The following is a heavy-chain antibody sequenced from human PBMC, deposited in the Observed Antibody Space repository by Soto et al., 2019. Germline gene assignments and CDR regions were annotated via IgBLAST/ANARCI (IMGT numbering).Heavy chain of an antibody. V-gene: IGHV3-48*02. J-gene: IGHJ6*02. Sequence: EVQLVESGGGLVQPGGSLRLSCAASGFTLSSYNMNWVRQAPGKGLEWVSYISGSSDTIYYADSVKGRFTISRDNAKNAPYRQMDSLRDEDTAGYDSARDHGGSTWFVGIYYYFGVDVWGQGTTVTVSS. CDR3: ARDHGGSTWFVGIYYYFGVDV. CDR1: GFTLSSYN. CDR2: ISGSSDTI. D-gene: IGHD6-13*01.